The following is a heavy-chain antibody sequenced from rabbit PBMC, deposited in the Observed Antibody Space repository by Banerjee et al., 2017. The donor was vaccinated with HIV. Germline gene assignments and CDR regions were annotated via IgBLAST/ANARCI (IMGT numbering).Heavy chain of an antibody. V-gene: IGHV1S47*01. D-gene: IGHD2-1*01. J-gene: IGHJ4*01. Sequence: TYYASWVNGRFTISSHSAQNTLYLQLNALTAADTATYFCVRGGDSYDDYGDYDLWGPGTLVTVS. CDR3: VRGGDSYDDYGDYDL. CDR2: T.